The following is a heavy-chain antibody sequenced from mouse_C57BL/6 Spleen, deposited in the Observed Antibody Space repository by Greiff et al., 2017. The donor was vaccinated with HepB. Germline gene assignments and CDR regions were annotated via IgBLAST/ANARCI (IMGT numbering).Heavy chain of an antibody. Sequence: EVMLVESGGGLVKPGGSLKLSCAASGFTFSDYGMHWVRQAPEKGLEWVAYISSGSSTIYYADTVKGRFTISRDNAKNTLFLQMTSLRSEDTAMYYCARREVYYSMAYWGQGTLVTVSA. CDR1: GFTFSDYG. D-gene: IGHD2-5*01. CDR3: ARREVYYSMAY. CDR2: ISSGSSTI. V-gene: IGHV5-17*01. J-gene: IGHJ3*01.